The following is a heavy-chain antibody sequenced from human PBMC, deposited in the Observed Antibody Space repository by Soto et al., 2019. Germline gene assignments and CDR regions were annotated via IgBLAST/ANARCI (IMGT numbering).Heavy chain of an antibody. CDR3: AKFKLGHDYADYYYYGMDV. V-gene: IGHV3-23*01. D-gene: IGHD4-17*01. CDR1: GLTFNSYA. CDR2: ISGSDGST. J-gene: IGHJ6*02. Sequence: GGSLRLSCAASGLTFNSYAMSWVRQAPGKGLEWVSAISGSDGSTYYADSVKGRFTISRDNSKNTRYLQMNSLRAEDTAVYYCAKFKLGHDYADYYYYGMDVWGQGTTVTVSS.